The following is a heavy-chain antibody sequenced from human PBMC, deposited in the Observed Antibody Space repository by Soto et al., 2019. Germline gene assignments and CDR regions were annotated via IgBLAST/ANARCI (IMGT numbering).Heavy chain of an antibody. CDR2: IDPSDSQT. CDR3: ARQIYDSDTGPNFQYYFDS. D-gene: IGHD3-22*01. V-gene: IGHV5-10-1*01. J-gene: IGHJ4*02. CDR1: GYSFAGYW. Sequence: GESLKISCKGSGYSFAGYWITWVRQKPGKGLEWMGRIDPSDSQTYYSPSFRGHVTISVTKSITTVFLQWSSLRASDTAMYYCARQIYDSDTGPNFQYYFDSWGQGTRVTVSS.